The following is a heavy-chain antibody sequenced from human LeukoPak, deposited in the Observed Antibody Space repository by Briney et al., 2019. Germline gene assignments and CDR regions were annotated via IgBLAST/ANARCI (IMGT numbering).Heavy chain of an antibody. CDR2: IRSKAYGGAT. D-gene: IGHD6-19*01. CDR1: GFTFGDYA. V-gene: IGHV3-49*03. J-gene: IGHJ4*02. CDR3: TRVGPYSSGWSPFDY. Sequence: GGSLRLSCTASGFTFGDYAMSWFRQAPGKGLEWVGFIRSKAYGGATEYAASVKGRFTISRDDSKSIAYLQMNSPKTEDTAVYYCTRVGPYSSGWSPFDYWGQGTLVTVSS.